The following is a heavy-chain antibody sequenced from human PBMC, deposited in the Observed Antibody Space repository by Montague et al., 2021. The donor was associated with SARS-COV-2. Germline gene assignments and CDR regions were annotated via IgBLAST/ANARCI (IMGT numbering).Heavy chain of an antibody. CDR3: ASQLAGFWSGYFDY. J-gene: IGHJ4*02. V-gene: IGHV4-61*02. CDR1: GGSISSGSYY. D-gene: IGHD3-3*01. CDR2: MYTSGST. Sequence: TLSLTCTVSGGSISSGSYYWSWIRQPAGKGLEWIGRMYTSGSTNYNPSLKSRVTISVDTSKNQFSLKLSSVTAADTAVYYCASQLAGFWSGYFDYWGQGTLVTVSS.